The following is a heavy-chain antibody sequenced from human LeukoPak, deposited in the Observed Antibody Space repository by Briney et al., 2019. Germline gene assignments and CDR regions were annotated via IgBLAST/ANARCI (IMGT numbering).Heavy chain of an antibody. Sequence: GGSLRLSCAVSGFTVSSNYMSWVRQAPGKGLEWVSLIYSGGGTYYADSVRGRFTISRDDSKNTLYLQMNSLKTEDTAVYYCATFPSGSWSVYWGQGTLVTVSS. CDR1: GFTVSSNY. CDR3: ATFPSGSWSVY. CDR2: IYSGGGT. J-gene: IGHJ4*02. V-gene: IGHV3-53*01. D-gene: IGHD1-26*01.